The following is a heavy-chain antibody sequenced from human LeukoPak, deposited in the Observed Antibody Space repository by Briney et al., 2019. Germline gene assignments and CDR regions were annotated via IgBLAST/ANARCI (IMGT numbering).Heavy chain of an antibody. CDR2: ISGGGGST. Sequence: GGSLRLSCEASGFTFTSYSMNWVRQAPGKGLEWVSPISGGGGSTYYADSVKGRFTISRDNSKNTLYLQVSSLRAEDTAVYYCAKGGKWDVTPFDYWGQGTLVTVSS. V-gene: IGHV3-23*01. CDR1: GFTFTSYS. D-gene: IGHD1-26*01. J-gene: IGHJ4*02. CDR3: AKGGKWDVTPFDY.